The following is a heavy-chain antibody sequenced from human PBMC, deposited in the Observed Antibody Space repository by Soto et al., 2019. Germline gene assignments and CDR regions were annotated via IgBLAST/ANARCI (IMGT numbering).Heavy chain of an antibody. V-gene: IGHV4-34*01. J-gene: IGHJ6*03. CDR2: INHSGST. D-gene: IGHD3-3*01. CDR1: GGSFSGYY. Sequence: TLSLTCAVYGGSFSGYYWSWIRQPPGKGLEWIGEINHSGSTNYNPSLKSRVTISVDTSKNQFSLKLSSVTAADTAVYYCARGRDFWSGYPYYYYYYMDVWGKGTTVTVSS. CDR3: ARGRDFWSGYPYYYYYYMDV.